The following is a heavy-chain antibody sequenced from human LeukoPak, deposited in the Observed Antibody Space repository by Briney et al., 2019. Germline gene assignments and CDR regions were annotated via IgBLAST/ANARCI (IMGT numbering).Heavy chain of an antibody. CDR2: ISYDGSNK. Sequence: GGSLRLSCAASGFTFSSYAMHWVRQAPGKGLEWVAVISYDGSNKYYADSVKGRFTISRDNSKNTLYLQMNSLRAEDTAVYYCARGHVDTAMGYYYYYYMDVWGKGTTVTISS. J-gene: IGHJ6*03. CDR1: GFTFSSYA. D-gene: IGHD5-18*01. CDR3: ARGHVDTAMGYYYYYYMDV. V-gene: IGHV3-30*04.